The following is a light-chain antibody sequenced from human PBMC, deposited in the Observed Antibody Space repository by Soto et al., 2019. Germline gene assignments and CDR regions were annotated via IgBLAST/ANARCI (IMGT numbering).Light chain of an antibody. V-gene: IGKV3-15*01. Sequence: ILMKQSPATLSVSPGERATLSCRASQSISNNLACYQQKPGQAPRLLIYDASTRATGIPARFSGSGSGTEFTLTISGLQSEDFAVYYCQQYNNWPPWTFGQGTKVEIK. CDR2: DAS. J-gene: IGKJ1*01. CDR3: QQYNNWPPWT. CDR1: QSISNN.